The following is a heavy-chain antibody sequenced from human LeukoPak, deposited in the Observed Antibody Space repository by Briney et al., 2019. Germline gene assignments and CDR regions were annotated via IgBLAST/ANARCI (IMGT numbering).Heavy chain of an antibody. Sequence: PGGSLRLSCAASGFTFSSYWMHWVRQAPGKGLEWVSSISASGGTTYYADSVKGRFTISRDTSKNTLYLQMNSLRAEDTAVYYCAKDRPLNWGYYFDYWGQGTLVTVSS. CDR3: AKDRPLNWGYYFDY. CDR2: ISASGGTT. V-gene: IGHV3-23*01. D-gene: IGHD7-27*01. J-gene: IGHJ4*02. CDR1: GFTFSSYW.